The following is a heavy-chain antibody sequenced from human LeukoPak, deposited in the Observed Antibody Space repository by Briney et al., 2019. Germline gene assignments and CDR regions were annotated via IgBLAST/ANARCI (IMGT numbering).Heavy chain of an antibody. CDR1: GGSFSGYY. V-gene: IGHV4-34*01. D-gene: IGHD2-8*01. CDR2: INHSGDT. CDR3: ARGRHYCTNGVCYKMDWFDP. Sequence: SETLPLTCAVYGGSFSGYYWSWIRQPPGKGLEWVGEINHSGDTNYNSSLKSRVTISVDTSKNQFSLKLSSVTAADTAVYYCARGRHYCTNGVCYKMDWFDPWGQGTLVTVSS. J-gene: IGHJ5*02.